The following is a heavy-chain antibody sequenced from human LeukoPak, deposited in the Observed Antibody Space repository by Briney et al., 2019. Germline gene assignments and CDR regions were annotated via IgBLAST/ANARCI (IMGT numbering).Heavy chain of an antibody. Sequence: PSETLSLTCAVSGGSISSSNWWSWVRQPPGKGLEWIGEIYHSGSTNYNPSLKSRVTISVDKSKNQFSLKLSSVTAADTAVYYCARGAAGAAGIIYFDYWGQGTLVTVSS. J-gene: IGHJ4*02. CDR2: IYHSGST. D-gene: IGHD6-13*01. CDR3: ARGAAGAAGIIYFDY. V-gene: IGHV4-4*02. CDR1: GGSISSSNW.